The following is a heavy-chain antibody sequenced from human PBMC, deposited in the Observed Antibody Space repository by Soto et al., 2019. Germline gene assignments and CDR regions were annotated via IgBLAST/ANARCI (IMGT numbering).Heavy chain of an antibody. Sequence: EAVLVESGGGLVQPGGSLTLSCAASGFIFSDYEVDWVRQAPGRGPEWISYISDGGTTIYYAASVKGRFTISRDDAKKSLYLHMNNLRVDDTAIYFCVKEYCTGGTCFDAFDLWGQGTVVTVSS. V-gene: IGHV3-48*03. D-gene: IGHD2-8*02. CDR1: GFIFSDYE. J-gene: IGHJ3*01. CDR3: VKEYCTGGTCFDAFDL. CDR2: ISDGGTTI.